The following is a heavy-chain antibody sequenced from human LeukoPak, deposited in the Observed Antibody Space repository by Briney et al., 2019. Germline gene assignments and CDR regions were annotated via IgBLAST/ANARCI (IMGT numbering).Heavy chain of an antibody. Sequence: SETLSLTCTVSGGSISSYYWSWIRQPPGKGLEWIGYIYYSGSTNYNPSLKSRVTISVDTSKNQFSLKLSSVTAADTAVYYCARVPLGGSYFNYYYYGMDVWGQGTTVTVSS. J-gene: IGHJ6*02. D-gene: IGHD1-26*01. CDR3: ARVPLGGSYFNYYYYGMDV. V-gene: IGHV4-59*01. CDR1: GGSISSYY. CDR2: IYYSGST.